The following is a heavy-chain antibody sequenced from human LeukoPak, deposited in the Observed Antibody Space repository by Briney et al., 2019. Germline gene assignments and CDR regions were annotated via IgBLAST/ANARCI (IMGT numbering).Heavy chain of an antibody. D-gene: IGHD1-26*01. CDR2: INPKSGGT. J-gene: IGHJ5*02. CDR3: AYSGSYSGWFDP. V-gene: IGHV1-2*02. Sequence: ASVKVSCKASGYTFTGYYIHWVRQAPGQGLEWMGWINPKSGGTNYAQKFQDRVTMARDTAISTAYMDLSRLRSDDTAVYYCAYSGSYSGWFDPWGQGTLVTVSS. CDR1: GYTFTGYY.